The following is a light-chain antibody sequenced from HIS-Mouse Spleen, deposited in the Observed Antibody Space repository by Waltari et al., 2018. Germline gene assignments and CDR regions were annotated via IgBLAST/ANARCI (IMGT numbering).Light chain of an antibody. CDR2: DVS. J-gene: IGLJ2*01. CDR3: SSYTSSSTVV. V-gene: IGLV2-14*03. Sequence: QSALTQPASVSGSPGQSITISCTGTSSDVGGYNYVSWYQQHPGKAPKLMIYDVSNRAAGVVNRFSGSKSGNTASRTISGLQAEDEADYYCSSYTSSSTVVFGGGTKLTVL. CDR1: SSDVGGYNY.